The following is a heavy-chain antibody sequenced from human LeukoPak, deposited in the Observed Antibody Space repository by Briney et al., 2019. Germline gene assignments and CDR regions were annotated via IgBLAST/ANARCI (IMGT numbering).Heavy chain of an antibody. CDR2: ISYDGSNK. CDR3: ARGMDWDIVVVPAYAGGDPFDY. D-gene: IGHD2-2*01. Sequence: GGSLRLSCAASGFTFSSYAMHWVRQAPGEGLEWVAVISYDGSNKYYADSVKGRFTISRDNSKNTLYLQMNSLRAEDTAVYYCARGMDWDIVVVPAYAGGDPFDYWGQGTLVTVSS. CDR1: GFTFSSYA. V-gene: IGHV3-30-3*01. J-gene: IGHJ4*02.